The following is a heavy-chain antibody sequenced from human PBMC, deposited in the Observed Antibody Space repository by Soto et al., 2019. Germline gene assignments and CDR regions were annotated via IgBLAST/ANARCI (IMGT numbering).Heavy chain of an antibody. V-gene: IGHV4-34*01. Sequence: PSETLSLTCAVYGGSFSGYYWNWIRQPPGKGLEWIGEINHSGSTNYNPSLKSRVTISVDTSKNQFSLKLSSVTAADTAVYYCARYKGRWLQLGGYYGMDVWGQGTTVTVSS. CDR1: GGSFSGYY. CDR3: ARYKGRWLQLGGYYGMDV. CDR2: INHSGST. D-gene: IGHD5-12*01. J-gene: IGHJ6*02.